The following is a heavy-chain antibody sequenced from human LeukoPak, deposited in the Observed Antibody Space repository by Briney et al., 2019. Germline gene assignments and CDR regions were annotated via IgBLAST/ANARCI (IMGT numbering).Heavy chain of an antibody. D-gene: IGHD2-21*02. CDR1: GFTFSSYW. Sequence: PGGSLRLSCVASGFTFSSYWMSWVRQAPGKGMEWVANIKQDGSEKYYVDSVKGRFTISRDNAKNSLHRQMNSLRVEDAAVYYCGRAGSKDCSGVCNSDFEYWGKGILVTVSS. CDR3: GRAGSKDCSGVCNSDFEY. J-gene: IGHJ4*02. V-gene: IGHV3-7*01. CDR2: IKQDGSEK.